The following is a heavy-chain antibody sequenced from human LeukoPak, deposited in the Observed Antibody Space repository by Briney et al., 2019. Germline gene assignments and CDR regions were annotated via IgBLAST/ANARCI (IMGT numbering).Heavy chain of an antibody. Sequence: GGSLRLSCAASGFTVRNNHMSWVRQAPGKGLEWVSVIDSRDNTYHADSVKGRFTISRDNAKSSLYLQMNSLRAEDTAVYYCARGTIYDRSGYYCDHWGQGTLVTVSS. D-gene: IGHD3-22*01. J-gene: IGHJ4*02. CDR3: ARGTIYDRSGYYCDH. CDR2: IDSRDNT. CDR1: GFTVRNNH. V-gene: IGHV3-53*01.